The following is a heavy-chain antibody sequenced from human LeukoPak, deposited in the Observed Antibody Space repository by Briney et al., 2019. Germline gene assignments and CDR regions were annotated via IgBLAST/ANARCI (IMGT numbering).Heavy chain of an antibody. CDR2: IYHSGST. CDR1: GYSISSGYY. J-gene: IGHJ4*02. Sequence: SETLSLTCTVSGYSISSGYYWGWIRQPPGKGLEWIGSIYHSGSTYYNPSLKSRVTISVDTSKNQFSLKLSSVTAADTAVYYCARDPATTTSGDYWGQGTLVTVSS. D-gene: IGHD1-26*01. CDR3: ARDPATTTSGDY. V-gene: IGHV4-38-2*02.